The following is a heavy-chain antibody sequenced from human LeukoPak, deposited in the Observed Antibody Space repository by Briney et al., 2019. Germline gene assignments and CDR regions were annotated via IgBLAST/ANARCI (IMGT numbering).Heavy chain of an antibody. J-gene: IGHJ4*02. Sequence: GGSLRLSCAAPGFTFSSYSMNWVRQAPGKGLEWVSYISSSSSTIYYADSVKGRFTISRDNAKNSLYLQMNSLRAEDTAVYYCARDLDYGDYWGQGTLVTVSS. CDR2: ISSSSSTI. V-gene: IGHV3-48*01. CDR3: ARDLDYGDY. CDR1: GFTFSSYS.